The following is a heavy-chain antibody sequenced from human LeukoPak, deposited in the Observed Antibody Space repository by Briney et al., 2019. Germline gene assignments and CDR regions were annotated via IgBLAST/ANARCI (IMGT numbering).Heavy chain of an antibody. Sequence: GGSLRLSCTASGFTFGDYAMSWVRQAPGKGLEWVGFIRSKAYGGTTEYAASVKGRFTISRDDSKSIAYLQMNSLKTEDTAVYYCTRDGTSYDFWSGYIEGSFDYWGQGTLVTVSS. CDR1: GFTFGDYA. V-gene: IGHV3-49*04. CDR2: IRSKAYGGTT. J-gene: IGHJ4*02. CDR3: TRDGTSYDFWSGYIEGSFDY. D-gene: IGHD3-3*01.